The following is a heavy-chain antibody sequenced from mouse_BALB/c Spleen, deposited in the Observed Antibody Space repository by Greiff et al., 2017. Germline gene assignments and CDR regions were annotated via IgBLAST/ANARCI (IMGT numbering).Heavy chain of an antibody. D-gene: IGHD2-1*01. CDR2: ISYSGST. J-gene: IGHJ4*01. CDR1: GYSITSDYA. CDR3: VRHYYGNYYAMDD. Sequence: VQLKESGPGLVKPSQSLSLTCTVTGYSITSDYAWNWIRQFPGNKLEWMGYISYSGSTSYNPSLKSRISITRDTSKNQFFLQLNSVTTEDTATYYSVRHYYGNYYAMDDWGQGTSVTVSS. V-gene: IGHV3-2*02.